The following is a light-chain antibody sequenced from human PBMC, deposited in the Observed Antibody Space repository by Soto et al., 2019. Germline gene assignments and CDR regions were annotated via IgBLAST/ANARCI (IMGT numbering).Light chain of an antibody. CDR3: QNYKRAPIT. V-gene: IGKV1-27*01. Sequence: DIQMTQSPSSLSASVGDRVTITCRASQCIGIYLAWYQQTPGKVPKHLIYGASKLQSGVPSRFSGGGSGTNFTLTISSLQPEDVATYYCQNYKRAPITFGQGTRLEIK. CDR1: QCIGIY. J-gene: IGKJ5*01. CDR2: GAS.